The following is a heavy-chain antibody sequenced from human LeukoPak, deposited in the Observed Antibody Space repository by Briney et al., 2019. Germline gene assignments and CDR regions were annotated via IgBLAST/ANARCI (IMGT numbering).Heavy chain of an antibody. CDR3: ARLIQGGYYYYYMDV. D-gene: IGHD3-16*01. Sequence: SVKVSCKASGYTFTSYDINWVRQATGQGLEWMGGIIPIFGTANYAQKFQGRVTITADKSTSTAYMELSSLRSEDTAVYYCARLIQGGYYYYYMDVWGKGTTVTVSS. CDR2: IIPIFGTA. V-gene: IGHV1-69*06. J-gene: IGHJ6*03. CDR1: GYTFTSYD.